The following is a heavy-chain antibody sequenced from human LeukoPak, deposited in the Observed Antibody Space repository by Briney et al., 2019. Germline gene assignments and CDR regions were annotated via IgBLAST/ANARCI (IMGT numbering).Heavy chain of an antibody. Sequence: GGSLRLSCAASGFTFSSYAMHWVRQAPGKGLEWVAVISYDGSNKYYADSVKGRFTISRDNSKNTLYLQMNSLRAGDTAVYYCARYPHDNYDILTGYDYWGQGTLVTVSS. CDR2: ISYDGSNK. J-gene: IGHJ4*02. CDR1: GFTFSSYA. V-gene: IGHV3-30*04. CDR3: ARYPHDNYDILTGYDY. D-gene: IGHD3-9*01.